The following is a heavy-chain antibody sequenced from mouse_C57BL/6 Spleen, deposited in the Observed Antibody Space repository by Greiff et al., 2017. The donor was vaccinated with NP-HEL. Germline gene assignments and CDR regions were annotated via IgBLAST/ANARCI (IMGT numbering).Heavy chain of an antibody. Sequence: QVQLQQSGAELVRPGASVKLSCKASGYTFTDYYINWVKQRPGQGLEWIARIYPGSGNTYYNEKFKGKATLTAEKSSSTAYMQLSSLTSEDSAVYFCARGYSRGNFDYWGQGTTLTVSS. D-gene: IGHD2-14*01. V-gene: IGHV1-76*01. CDR1: GYTFTDYY. CDR2: IYPGSGNT. CDR3: ARGYSRGNFDY. J-gene: IGHJ2*01.